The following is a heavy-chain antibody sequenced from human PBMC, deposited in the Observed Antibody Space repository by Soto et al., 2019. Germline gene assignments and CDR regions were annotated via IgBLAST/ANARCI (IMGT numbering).Heavy chain of an antibody. V-gene: IGHV4-34*01. CDR1: GRSFSGYY. D-gene: IGHD4-17*01. Sequence: QVQLQQWGAGLLKPSETLSLTCAVYGRSFSGYYWSWIRQPPGKGLEWIGEIKHSGSNNYNPSLKSRVTISGDTSQNQFSLNLSSVTAADTAVYYCARAYGGNAGVFDYWGQGTLVTVSS. CDR3: ARAYGGNAGVFDY. CDR2: IKHSGSN. J-gene: IGHJ4*02.